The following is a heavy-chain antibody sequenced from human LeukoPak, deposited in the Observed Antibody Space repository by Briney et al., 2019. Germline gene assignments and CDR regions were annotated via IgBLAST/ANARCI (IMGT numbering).Heavy chain of an antibody. D-gene: IGHD5-18*01. J-gene: IGHJ6*02. CDR1: GGSISSGDYY. V-gene: IGHV4-30-4*01. CDR2: IYYSGST. CDR3: ARVSGILYYYYGMDV. Sequence: SQTLSLTCTVSGGSISSGDYYWSWIRQPPGKGLEWIGYIYYSGSTYYSPSLKSRVTISVDTSKNQFSLKLSSVTAADTAVYYCARVSGILYYYYGMDVWGQGTTVTVSS.